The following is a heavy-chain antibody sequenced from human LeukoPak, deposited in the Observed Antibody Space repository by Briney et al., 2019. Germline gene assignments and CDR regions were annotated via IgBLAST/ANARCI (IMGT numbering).Heavy chain of an antibody. V-gene: IGHV3-21*01. J-gene: IGHJ4*02. CDR1: GFTFGDYA. CDR2: ISSLSNYI. D-gene: IGHD6-19*01. CDR3: ARGGENSGFDY. Sequence: GGSLRLSCTASGFTFGDYAMNWVRQAPGKGLEWVSSISSLSNYIYYADSVKGRFTISRDNAKNSLYLQMNSLRAEDTALYYCARGGENSGFDYWGQGTLVIVSS.